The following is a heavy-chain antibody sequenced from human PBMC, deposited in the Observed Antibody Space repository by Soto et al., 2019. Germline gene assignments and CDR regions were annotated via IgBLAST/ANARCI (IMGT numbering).Heavy chain of an antibody. J-gene: IGHJ4*02. V-gene: IGHV3-30*18. CDR1: EVATSSHD. CDR3: AKVGTSSGYYAHLDY. Sequence: WGPDSHYASCSEVATSSHDMHLVRQAQGKGLDWVALTSFDGSNKYYADSVKGRFTISRDNSKNTLYLQMNSLRAEDTAVYYCAKVGTSSGYYAHLDYWRQGNLVNVCS. CDR2: TSFDGSNK. D-gene: IGHD3-22*01.